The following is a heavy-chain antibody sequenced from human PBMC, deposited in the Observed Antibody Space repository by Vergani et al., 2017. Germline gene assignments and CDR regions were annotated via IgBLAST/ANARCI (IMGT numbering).Heavy chain of an antibody. J-gene: IGHJ4*02. CDR1: GGSISSSSYY. CDR3: ARHDYGDRNFDY. D-gene: IGHD4-17*01. Sequence: QLQLPESGPGLVKPSETLSLTCTVSGGSISSSSYYWGWIRQPPGKGLEWIGSIYYSGSTYYNPSLKSRVTISVDTSKNQFSLKLSSVTAADTAVYYCARHDYGDRNFDYWGQGTLVTVSS. V-gene: IGHV4-39*01. CDR2: IYYSGST.